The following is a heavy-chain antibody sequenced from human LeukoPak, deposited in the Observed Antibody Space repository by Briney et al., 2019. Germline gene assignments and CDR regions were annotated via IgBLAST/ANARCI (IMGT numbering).Heavy chain of an antibody. CDR3: ARNRGYSYGESDY. CDR2: IKHDGSEK. CDR1: GFTFSDAW. D-gene: IGHD5-18*01. J-gene: IGHJ4*02. V-gene: IGHV3-7*01. Sequence: GGSLRLSCAASGFTFSDAWMSWVRQAPGKGLEWVANIKHDGSEKSYVDSVKGRFTISRDSAKSSLYLQMNSLRAEDTAVYYCARNRGYSYGESDYWGQGTLVTVSP.